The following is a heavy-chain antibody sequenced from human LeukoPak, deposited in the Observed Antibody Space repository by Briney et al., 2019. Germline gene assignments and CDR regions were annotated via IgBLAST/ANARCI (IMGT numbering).Heavy chain of an antibody. V-gene: IGHV3-23*01. CDR3: ARDSSGWSRDY. J-gene: IGHJ4*02. D-gene: IGHD6-19*01. CDR2: ISGSGGST. Sequence: GGSLRLSCAASGFTFSRNAMSWVRQAPGKGLEWVSAISGSGGSTYYADSVKGRFTISRDNSKNTLYLQMNSLRAEDTAVYYCARDSSGWSRDYRGQGTLVTVSS. CDR1: GFTFSRNA.